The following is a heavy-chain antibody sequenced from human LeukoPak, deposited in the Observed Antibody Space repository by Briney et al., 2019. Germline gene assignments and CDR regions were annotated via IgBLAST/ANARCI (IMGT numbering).Heavy chain of an antibody. V-gene: IGHV4-34*01. CDR2: INHSGST. Sequence: KPSETLSLTCAVYGGSFSGYYWSWIRQPPGKGLEWIGEINHSGSTNYNPSLKSRVTISVDTSKNQFSLKLSSVTAADTAVYYCARGRFSSSGYLDYWGQRTLVTVSS. D-gene: IGHD6-13*01. CDR3: ARGRFSSSGYLDY. CDR1: GGSFSGYY. J-gene: IGHJ4*02.